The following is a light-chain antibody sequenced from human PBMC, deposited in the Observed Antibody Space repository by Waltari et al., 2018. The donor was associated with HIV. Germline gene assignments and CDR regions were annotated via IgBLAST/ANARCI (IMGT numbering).Light chain of an antibody. J-gene: IGKJ5*01. CDR3: QQYGSSPLT. Sequence: EIVLTQSPGTLSLSPGERANLSCRASQSVRNNYLVWYQKKPGQDPRLLIYGASSRATGIPDRFSGSGSGTDFTLTISRLEPEDFAMFYCQQYGSSPLTFGQGTRLEIK. CDR1: QSVRNNY. CDR2: GAS. V-gene: IGKV3-20*01.